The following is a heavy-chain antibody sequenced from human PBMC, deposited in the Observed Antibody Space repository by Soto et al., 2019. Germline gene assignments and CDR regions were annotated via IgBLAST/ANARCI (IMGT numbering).Heavy chain of an antibody. Sequence: QVPLVQSGAEAKKPGASVKVSCKASGYTFTSYGISWVRQAPGQGLEWMGWISAYNGNTNYAQKLQGRVTMTTDTSTSTAYMELRSLRSDDTAVYYCARVKIEYSSSGWFDPWGQGTLVTVSS. CDR2: ISAYNGNT. V-gene: IGHV1-18*01. CDR3: ARVKIEYSSSGWFDP. J-gene: IGHJ5*02. CDR1: GYTFTSYG. D-gene: IGHD6-6*01.